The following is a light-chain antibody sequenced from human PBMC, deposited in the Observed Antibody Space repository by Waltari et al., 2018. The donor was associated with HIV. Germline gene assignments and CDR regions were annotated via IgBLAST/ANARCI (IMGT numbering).Light chain of an antibody. CDR2: EVN. V-gene: IGLV2-8*01. CDR3: SSYVGNNIYV. Sequence: QSALTQPPSASGSPGQSVTIPCIGTSSELGTYTYVSWYQHHPGRAPKLMIFEVNQRASGVPDRFSASRSGNTAYLTVSGLQPEDEADYYCSSYVGNNIYVFGTGTKVTVL. J-gene: IGLJ1*01. CDR1: SSELGTYTY.